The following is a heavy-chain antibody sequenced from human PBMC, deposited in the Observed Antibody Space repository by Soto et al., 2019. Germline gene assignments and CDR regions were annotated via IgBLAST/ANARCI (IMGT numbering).Heavy chain of an antibody. D-gene: IGHD1-26*01. J-gene: IGHJ4*02. Sequence: QVQLVESGGGVVQPGRSLRLSCAASGFTFSSYGMHWVRQAPGKGLEWVAVIWYDGSNKYYADSVKGRFTISRDNSKNTLYLQMNSLRVEDTAVYYCARYIGSVGAIVLGFWGQGTLVTVSS. CDR3: ARYIGSVGAIVLGF. V-gene: IGHV3-33*01. CDR2: IWYDGSNK. CDR1: GFTFSSYG.